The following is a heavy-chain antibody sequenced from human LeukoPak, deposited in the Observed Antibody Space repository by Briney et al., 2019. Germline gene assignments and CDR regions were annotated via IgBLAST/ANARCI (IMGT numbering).Heavy chain of an antibody. CDR2: IRYDGSNK. J-gene: IGHJ6*03. D-gene: IGHD3-10*01. V-gene: IGHV3-30*02. Sequence: PGGSLRLSCAASGFTFSSYGMHWVRQAPGKGLEWVAFIRYDGSNKYYADSVKGRFTISRDNSKNTLYLQMNSLRAEDTAVYYCAKDTTYYYGSGYMDVWGKGTTVTISS. CDR1: GFTFSSYG. CDR3: AKDTTYYYGSGYMDV.